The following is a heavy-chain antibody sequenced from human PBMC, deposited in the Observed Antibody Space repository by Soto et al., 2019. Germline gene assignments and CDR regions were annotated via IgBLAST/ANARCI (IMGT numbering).Heavy chain of an antibody. CDR3: AHRRGNYGDDYFDY. V-gene: IGHV2-5*01. CDR2: IYWNDDK. CDR1: GFSLSTSGVG. Sequence: SGPTLVNPTQTLTLTCTFSGFSLSTSGVGVGWIRQPPGEALEWLALIYWNDDKRYSPSLKSRLTITKDTSKNQVVLTMTNMDPVDTATYYCAHRRGNYGDDYFDYWGQGTLVTVSS. D-gene: IGHD4-17*01. J-gene: IGHJ4*02.